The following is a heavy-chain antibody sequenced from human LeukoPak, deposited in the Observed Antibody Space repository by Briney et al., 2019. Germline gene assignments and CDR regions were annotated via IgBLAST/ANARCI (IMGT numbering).Heavy chain of an antibody. CDR2: IIPIFGAA. D-gene: IGHD3-22*01. V-gene: IGHV1-69*05. CDR3: ARMYYYDSSCWYYFVF. J-gene: IGHJ4*02. CDR1: GGPFSSYA. Sequence: ASVKVSCKASGGPFSSYAISWVRQAPRQGLEWMGGIIPIFGAANYAQNFQGRLTITTEESTSTSYIELSSLRSEDRAVYYCARMYYYDSSCWYYFVFWGEGTLVSVFS.